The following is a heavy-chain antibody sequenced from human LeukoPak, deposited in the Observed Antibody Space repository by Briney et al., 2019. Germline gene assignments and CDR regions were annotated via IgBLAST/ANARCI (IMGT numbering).Heavy chain of an antibody. D-gene: IGHD3-10*01. CDR2: ISAYNGNT. Sequence: ASVKVSCKASGYTFTSYGISWVRQAPGQGLEGMGWISAYNGNTNYAQKLQGRVTMTTDTSTSTAYMELRSLRSDDTAVYYCARDQSFYGSGSLIDYWGQGTLVTVSS. V-gene: IGHV1-18*01. CDR1: GYTFTSYG. CDR3: ARDQSFYGSGSLIDY. J-gene: IGHJ4*02.